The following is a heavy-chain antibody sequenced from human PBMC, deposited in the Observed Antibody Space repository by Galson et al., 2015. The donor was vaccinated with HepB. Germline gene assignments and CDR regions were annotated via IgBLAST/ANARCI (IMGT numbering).Heavy chain of an antibody. CDR1: GFTFSDYY. Sequence: SLRLSCAASGFTFSDYYMEWVRQAPGKGLEWVGRVRHKARRYTTDYVASVEGRFTISRDGSKNSLYLQMDSLKTEDTAVYYCSRTLPGIDLDYWGRGTLVTVSS. V-gene: IGHV3-72*01. D-gene: IGHD3-3*02. CDR3: SRTLPGIDLDY. J-gene: IGHJ4*02. CDR2: VRHKARRYTT.